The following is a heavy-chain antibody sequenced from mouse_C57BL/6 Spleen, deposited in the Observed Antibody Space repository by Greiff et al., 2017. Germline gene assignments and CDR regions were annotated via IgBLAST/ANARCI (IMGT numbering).Heavy chain of an antibody. CDR2: INPNYGTT. D-gene: IGHD4-1*01. CDR1: GYSFTDYN. Sequence: VQLKQSGPELVKPGASVKISCKASGYSFTDYNMNWVKQSNGKSLEWIGVINPNYGTTSYNQKFKGKATLTVDQSSSTAYMQLNSLTSEDSAVYYCARRWGLRSSNWDVGDYYAMDYWGQGTSVTVSS. CDR3: ARRWGLRSSNWDVGDYYAMDY. V-gene: IGHV1-39*01. J-gene: IGHJ4*01.